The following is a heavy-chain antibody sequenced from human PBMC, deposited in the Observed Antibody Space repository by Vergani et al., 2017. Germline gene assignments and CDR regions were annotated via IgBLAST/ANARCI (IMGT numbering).Heavy chain of an antibody. CDR2: IYYSGST. CDR3: ARGLRGELSSTQMDV. J-gene: IGHJ6*02. Sequence: QVQLQESGPGLVKPSETLSLPCPVSGGSISSYYWSWIRQPPGKGLEWIGYIYYSGSTNYNPSLKSLVTISVDTSKNQFSLKLSSVTAADPAVYYCARGLRGELSSTQMDVWGQGTTVTVSS. V-gene: IGHV4-59*01. D-gene: IGHD1-7*01. CDR1: GGSISSYY.